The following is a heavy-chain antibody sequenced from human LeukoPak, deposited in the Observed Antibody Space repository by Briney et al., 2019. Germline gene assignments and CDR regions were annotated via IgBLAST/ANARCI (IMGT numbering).Heavy chain of an antibody. Sequence: GGSLRLSCAASGFTFSSYAMHWVRQAPGKGLEWVAVISYDGSNKYYADSVKGRFTISRDNSKNTLYLQMNSLRAEDTAVYYCARPDFLRYSGYDFFPEDAFDIWGQGTMVTVSS. D-gene: IGHD5-12*01. CDR2: ISYDGSNK. V-gene: IGHV3-30-3*01. CDR3: ARPDFLRYSGYDFFPEDAFDI. CDR1: GFTFSSYA. J-gene: IGHJ3*02.